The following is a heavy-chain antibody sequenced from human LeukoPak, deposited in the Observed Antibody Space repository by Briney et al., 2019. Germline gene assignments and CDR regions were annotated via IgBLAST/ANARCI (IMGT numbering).Heavy chain of an antibody. CDR1: GFSFGNHA. CDR2: IFPSGGEI. Sequence: GSLRLSCAASGFSFGNHAMIWVRQPPGKGLEWVSSIFPSGGEIHYADSVRGRFTISRDNSKSTLSLQMNSLRAEDTAIYYCATYRQVLLPFESWGQGTLVTVSS. D-gene: IGHD2-8*02. J-gene: IGHJ4*02. V-gene: IGHV3-23*01. CDR3: ATYRQVLLPFES.